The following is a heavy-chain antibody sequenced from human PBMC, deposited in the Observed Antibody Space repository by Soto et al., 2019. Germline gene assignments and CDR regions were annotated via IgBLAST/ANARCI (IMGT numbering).Heavy chain of an antibody. CDR3: ARDRSRGAEIGYFDY. CDR2: IKQDGSEK. V-gene: IGHV3-7*01. Sequence: SLRLSCAASGFTFSSYWMSWVRQAPGKGLEWVANIKQDGSEKYYVDSVKGRFTISRDNAKNSLYLQMNSLRAEDTAVYYCARDRSRGAEIGYFDYWGQGTLVTVSS. D-gene: IGHD1-26*01. CDR1: GFTFSSYW. J-gene: IGHJ4*02.